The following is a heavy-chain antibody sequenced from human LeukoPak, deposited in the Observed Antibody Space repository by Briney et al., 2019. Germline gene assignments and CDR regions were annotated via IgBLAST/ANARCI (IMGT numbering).Heavy chain of an antibody. V-gene: IGHV4-59*08. Sequence: SETLSLTCTVSGGSISSYYWSWIRQPPGKGLEWIGYIYYSGSTNYNPSLKSRVTIPVDTSKNQFSLKLSSVTAADTAVYYCARLALVATITHWFDPWGQGTLVTVSS. CDR2: IYYSGST. CDR1: GGSISSYY. D-gene: IGHD5-12*01. CDR3: ARLALVATITHWFDP. J-gene: IGHJ5*02.